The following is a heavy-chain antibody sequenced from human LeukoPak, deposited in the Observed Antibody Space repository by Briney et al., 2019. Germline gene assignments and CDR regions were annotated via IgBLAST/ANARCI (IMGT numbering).Heavy chain of an antibody. Sequence: PSETLSLTCAVYGGSFSGYYWSSIRQPPGKGLEWIGYIYYSGSTNYNPSLKSRVTISVDTSKNQFSLKLSSVTAADTAVYYCARRYGYSSSYLFDYWGQGTLVTVSS. CDR1: GGSFSGYY. CDR2: IYYSGST. J-gene: IGHJ4*02. D-gene: IGHD6-13*01. V-gene: IGHV4-59*01. CDR3: ARRYGYSSSYLFDY.